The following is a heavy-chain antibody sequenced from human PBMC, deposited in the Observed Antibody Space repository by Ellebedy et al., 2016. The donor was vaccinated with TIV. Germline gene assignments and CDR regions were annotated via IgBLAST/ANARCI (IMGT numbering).Heavy chain of an antibody. Sequence: PGGSLRLSCAASGFIFSNYVMAWVRKVPGKGLEWVSAMAEYDGRTFYADSVRGRFTISRDNSGNTLFLHMKSLRAEDTAIYYCTKRAENWGFFDYWGQGARVTVSS. J-gene: IGHJ4*02. V-gene: IGHV3-23*01. CDR3: TKRAENWGFFDY. CDR2: MAEYDGRT. D-gene: IGHD7-27*01. CDR1: GFIFSNYV.